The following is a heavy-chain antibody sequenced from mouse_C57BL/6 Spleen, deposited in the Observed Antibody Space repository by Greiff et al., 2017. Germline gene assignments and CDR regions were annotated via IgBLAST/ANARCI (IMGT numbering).Heavy chain of an antibody. Sequence: VQLQQPGTELVKPGASVKLSCKASGYTFTSYWMHWVKQRPGQGLEWIGNINPSNGGTNYNEKFKSKATLTVDKSSSTAYMQLSSLTSEDSAVYYCARDDYDGAGAFDYWGQGTTLTVSS. J-gene: IGHJ2*01. CDR3: ARDDYDGAGAFDY. V-gene: IGHV1-53*01. D-gene: IGHD2-4*01. CDR1: GYTFTSYW. CDR2: INPSNGGT.